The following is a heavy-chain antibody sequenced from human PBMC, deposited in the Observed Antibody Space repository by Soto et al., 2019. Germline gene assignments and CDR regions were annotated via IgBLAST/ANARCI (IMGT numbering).Heavy chain of an antibody. CDR3: ARLQLVQKVIDY. CDR2: IFYSGGT. Sequence: SETLSLTCTVSGDSISTYYWSWIRQPPGKGLQWIGYIFYSGGTAYNPSLKSRVTISLDMSKKQISLKLSSVTTADTATYFYARLQLVQKVIDYWGQGTLVTVSS. J-gene: IGHJ4*02. D-gene: IGHD1-1*01. V-gene: IGHV4-59*01. CDR1: GDSISTYY.